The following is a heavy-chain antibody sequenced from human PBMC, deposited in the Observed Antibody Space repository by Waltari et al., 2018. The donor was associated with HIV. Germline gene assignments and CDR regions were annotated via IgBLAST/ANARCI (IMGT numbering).Heavy chain of an antibody. J-gene: IGHJ6*02. CDR2: INHSGST. D-gene: IGHD2-15*01. CDR1: GGSFSGSS. V-gene: IGHV4-34*01. CDR3: ARGQGGSCYSMDV. Sequence: QVQLQQWGAGLLKHSETLSLTSAAYGGSFSGSSWSWIRQPPRKGRGWIGEINHSGSTNYNPSLKSRVTISVDTSKNQFSLKLSSVTAADTAVYYCARGQGGSCYSMDVWGQGTTVTVSS.